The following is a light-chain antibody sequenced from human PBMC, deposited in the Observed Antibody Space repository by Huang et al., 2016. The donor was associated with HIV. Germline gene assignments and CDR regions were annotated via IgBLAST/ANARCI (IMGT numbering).Light chain of an antibody. CDR1: QSIGRY. Sequence: DIQMTQSPSSLSASVGDRVTITCRPSQSIGRYLSWYQQKPGGAPKFLIYAASSLQSGVPSRFSGSGSGTDFTLIISSLQPEDFATYYCQQSYSSPYTFGQGTKLEIK. V-gene: IGKV1-39*01. CDR3: QQSYSSPYT. CDR2: AAS. J-gene: IGKJ2*01.